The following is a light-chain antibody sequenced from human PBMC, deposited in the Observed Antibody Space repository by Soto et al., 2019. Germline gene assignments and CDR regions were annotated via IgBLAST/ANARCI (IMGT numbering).Light chain of an antibody. J-gene: IGLJ2*01. Sequence: QSVLTQPASVSGSPGQSITISCTGSRSDVGSYNLVSWYQQYPGKAPKLMIFEGNKRPSGVSNRFSASKSGNTASLTISGLQAEDEADYYCWSYAGRRTFEVFGGGTKLTVL. CDR3: WSYAGRRTFEV. V-gene: IGLV2-23*03. CDR2: EGN. CDR1: RSDVGSYNL.